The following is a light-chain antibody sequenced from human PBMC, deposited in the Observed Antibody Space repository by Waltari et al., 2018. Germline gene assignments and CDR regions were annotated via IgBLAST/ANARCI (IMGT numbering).Light chain of an antibody. CDR2: AAS. Sequence: DIQMTQSPSSLSASVGDRVTITCRASQGMNNFLAWYQQKPGKVPKLLFYAASTLQSGVPSRFSGGGSGSEFTLTISSLQPEDVATYYCQKYNIAPWTFGQGTKVEIK. CDR3: QKYNIAPWT. J-gene: IGKJ1*01. V-gene: IGKV1-27*01. CDR1: QGMNNF.